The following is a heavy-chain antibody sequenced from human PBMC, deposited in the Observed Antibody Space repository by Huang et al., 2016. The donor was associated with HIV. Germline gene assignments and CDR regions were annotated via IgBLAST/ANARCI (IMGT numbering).Heavy chain of an antibody. CDR1: GFAFSSHS. CDR3: AREVSGWFRGAFDY. J-gene: IGHJ4*02. Sequence: EVQLVESGGGLVQPGGSLRLSCAASGFAFSSHSFNWVRQAPGKVREWLSYISDSSGTKYYADSVKGRFSISRDNARNSLYLQMNSLRDADTAVYFCAREVSGWFRGAFDYWGQGALVTVSS. CDR2: ISDSSGTK. V-gene: IGHV3-48*02. D-gene: IGHD6-19*01.